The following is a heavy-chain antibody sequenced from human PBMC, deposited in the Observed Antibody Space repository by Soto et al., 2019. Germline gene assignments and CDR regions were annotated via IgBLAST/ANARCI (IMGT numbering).Heavy chain of an antibody. CDR2: IIPIFGTA. Sequence: QVQLVQSGAEVKKPGSSVKVSCKASGGTFSSYAISWVRQAPGQGLEWMGGIIPIFGTANYAQKFQGRVTITADESTSTAYMELSSLRSEDTAVYYCARGAVVVVAASYYYYYGMVVWGQGTTVTVSS. D-gene: IGHD2-15*01. J-gene: IGHJ6*02. CDR3: ARGAVVVVAASYYYYYGMVV. CDR1: GGTFSSYA. V-gene: IGHV1-69*01.